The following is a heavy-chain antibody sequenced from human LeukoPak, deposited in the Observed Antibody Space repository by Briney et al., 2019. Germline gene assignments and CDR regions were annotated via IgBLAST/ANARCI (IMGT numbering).Heavy chain of an antibody. CDR2: VNPDGSSV. CDR3: ARGGTYGDY. Sequence: GGSLRLSCAASGFTFTRYWMHWVRQVPGKGLVWVSRVNPDGSSVTYGDSVKGRFTSSRDNAKNTLYLQMHSLRAEDMAVYYCARGGTYGDYWGQGILVAVSS. CDR1: GFTFTRYW. V-gene: IGHV3-74*01. D-gene: IGHD3-16*01. J-gene: IGHJ4*02.